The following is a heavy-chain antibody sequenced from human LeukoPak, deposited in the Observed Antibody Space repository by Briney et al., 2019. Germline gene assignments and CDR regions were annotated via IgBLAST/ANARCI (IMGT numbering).Heavy chain of an antibody. Sequence: GGSLRLSCATSGFTFSNYGMNWVRQAPGKGLDWVSSISSTSACIYYADSVKGRFTISRDNAKNSLYLQMDSLRAEDTAVYYCAKSYSVTGTFPALDYWGQGTLVTVSS. D-gene: IGHD6-19*01. CDR1: GFTFSNYG. V-gene: IGHV3-21*01. CDR2: ISSTSACI. J-gene: IGHJ4*02. CDR3: AKSYSVTGTFPALDY.